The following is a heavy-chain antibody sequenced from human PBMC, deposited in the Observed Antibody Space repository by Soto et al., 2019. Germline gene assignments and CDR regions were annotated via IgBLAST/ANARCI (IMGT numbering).Heavy chain of an antibody. CDR1: GFTFDDYA. D-gene: IGHD6-19*01. V-gene: IGHV3-43D*04. CDR3: AKAPLGAEQWLVRGYDYCGMDV. CDR2: ISWDGGST. Sequence: GGSLRLSCAASGFTFDDYAMHWVRQARGKGMEWVSLISWDGGSTYYADSVKARFTISRDNSKNSLYLQMNSLRAEDTALYYCAKAPLGAEQWLVRGYDYCGMDVWGQGTTVTVSS. J-gene: IGHJ6*02.